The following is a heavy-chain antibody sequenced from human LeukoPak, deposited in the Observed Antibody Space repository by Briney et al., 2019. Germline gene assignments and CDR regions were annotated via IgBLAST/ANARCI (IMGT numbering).Heavy chain of an antibody. Sequence: ASVKVSCKASGYTFTSYDINWVRQATGQGLEWMGWMNPNSGNTGYAQKFQGRVTMTRNTSISTAYMELSSLRSEDTAVYYCAKFSRIAVAGISYWFDPWGQGTLVTGSS. CDR3: AKFSRIAVAGISYWFDP. CDR1: GYTFTSYD. J-gene: IGHJ5*02. CDR2: MNPNSGNT. D-gene: IGHD6-19*01. V-gene: IGHV1-8*01.